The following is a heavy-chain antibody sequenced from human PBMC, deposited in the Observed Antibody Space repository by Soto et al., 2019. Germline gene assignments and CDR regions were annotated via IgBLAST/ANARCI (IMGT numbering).Heavy chain of an antibody. J-gene: IGHJ4*02. D-gene: IGHD6-13*01. CDR3: ARDFKRYSSQPGPLEY. Sequence: TLALARAVQQDSSDSGDNSCAWICQNQGKVLEWIGCSYYSGNTYYNPSLKRRFSISVDTSKNQFPLQLSSVTVADTAVYYCARDFKRYSSQPGPLEYRGLGTLVTVS. CDR2: SYYSGNT. CDR1: QDSSDSGDNS. V-gene: IGHV4-30-4*01.